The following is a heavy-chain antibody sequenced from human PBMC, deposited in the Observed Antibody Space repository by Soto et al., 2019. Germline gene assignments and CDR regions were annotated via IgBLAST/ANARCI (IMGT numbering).Heavy chain of an antibody. CDR1: GFTFSSYA. CDR2: ISGSGGST. V-gene: IGHV3-23*01. D-gene: IGHD2-21*01. J-gene: IGHJ5*02. CDR3: AKVIAGPNWFDP. Sequence: PGGSLRLSCAASGFTFSSYAMSWVRQAPGKGLEWVSAISGSGGSTYYADSVKGRFTISRDNSKNALYLQMNSLRAEDTAVYYCAKVIAGPNWFDPWGQGTLVTVSS.